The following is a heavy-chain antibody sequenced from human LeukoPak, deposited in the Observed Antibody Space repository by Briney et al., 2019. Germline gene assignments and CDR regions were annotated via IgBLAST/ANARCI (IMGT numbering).Heavy chain of an antibody. CDR3: ARDGGYRIDY. CDR1: GDSFSSNSAA. D-gene: IGHD5-18*01. V-gene: IGHV6-1*01. CDR2: TYCRSEWYN. J-gene: IGHJ4*01. Sequence: QTLSLTCAISGDSFSSNSAAWNWIRQSPSRGLEWLGRTYCRSEWYNDYAVSVKSRITINADTSKNQFSLQLNSVTPEDTAVYYCARDGGYRIDYWGQGTLVTVLS.